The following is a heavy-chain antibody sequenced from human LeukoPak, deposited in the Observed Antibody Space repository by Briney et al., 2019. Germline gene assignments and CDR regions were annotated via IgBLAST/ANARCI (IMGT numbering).Heavy chain of an antibody. V-gene: IGHV3-48*03. J-gene: IGHJ4*02. D-gene: IGHD6-13*01. CDR2: ISSSGSTI. CDR1: GFTFRSYE. Sequence: GGPLRLSCAASGFTFRSYEMNWVRQAPGKGLEWVSYISSSGSTIYYADSVKGRFTISRDNAKNSLYLQMNSLRAEDTALYYCARTGEFSSSWLTNYFDYWGQGTLDTVSS. CDR3: ARTGEFSSSWLTNYFDY.